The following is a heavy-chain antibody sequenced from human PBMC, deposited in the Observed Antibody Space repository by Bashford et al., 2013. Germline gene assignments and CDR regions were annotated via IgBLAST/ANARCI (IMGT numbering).Heavy chain of an antibody. CDR3: ARVATPYYFDY. CDR2: IYHSGST. J-gene: IGHJ4*02. V-gene: IGHV4-30-2*01. D-gene: IGHD5-12*01. Sequence: SETLSLTCAVSGGSISSGGYSWSWIRQPPGKGLEWIGYIYHSGSTYYNPSLKSRVTISVDRSKNQFSLKLSSVTAADTAVYYCARVATPYYFDYWGQGTLVTVSS. CDR1: GGSISSGGYS.